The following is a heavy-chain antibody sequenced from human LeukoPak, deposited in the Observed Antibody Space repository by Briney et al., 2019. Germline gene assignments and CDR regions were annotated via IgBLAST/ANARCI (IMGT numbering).Heavy chain of an antibody. CDR2: IYYSGST. V-gene: IGHV4-59*12. CDR1: GGSISSYY. D-gene: IGHD3-10*01. CDR3: ARLGSRVV. Sequence: SETLSLTCTVSGGSISSYYWSWIRQPPGKGLEWIGYIYYSGSTNYSPSLKSRVTISVDTSKNQFSLKLNSMTAADTAVYYCARLGSRVVWGQGTLVIVSS. J-gene: IGHJ4*02.